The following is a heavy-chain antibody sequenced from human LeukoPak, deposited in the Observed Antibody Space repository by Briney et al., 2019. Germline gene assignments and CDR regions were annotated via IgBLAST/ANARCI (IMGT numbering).Heavy chain of an antibody. CDR2: IFPGDSDT. D-gene: IGHD1-1*01. V-gene: IGHV5-51*01. J-gene: IGHJ4*02. CDR3: ARERDY. Sequence: GESLKISCQGSGYSFATYWIAWVRQMPGRGLEWMGVIFPGDSDTRYSPSFQGQVTISADKSISTAYLQWGSLKASDTAMYYCARERDYWGQGTLVTVSS. CDR1: GYSFATYW.